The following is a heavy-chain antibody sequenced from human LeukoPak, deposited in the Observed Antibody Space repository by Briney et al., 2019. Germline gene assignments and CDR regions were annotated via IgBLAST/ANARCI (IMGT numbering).Heavy chain of an antibody. D-gene: IGHD2/OR15-2a*01. J-gene: IGHJ6*03. CDR1: GYTFTSYG. CDR3: ARASDYFSYYYYYMDV. CDR2: ISAYNGNT. V-gene: IGHV1-18*01. Sequence: ASVKVSCKASGYTFTSYGISWVRQAPGHGLEWMGWISAYNGNTNYAQKLQGRVTMTTDTSTSTAYMELRSLRSDDTAVYYCARASDYFSYYYYYMDVWGKGTTVTVSS.